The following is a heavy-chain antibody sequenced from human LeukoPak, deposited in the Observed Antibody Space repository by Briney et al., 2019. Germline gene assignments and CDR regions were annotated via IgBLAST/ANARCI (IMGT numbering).Heavy chain of an antibody. CDR2: INPNSGDT. CDR1: GYTFTDYY. J-gene: IGHJ4*02. D-gene: IGHD5-18*01. CDR3: ARDMDTGPDLFDY. Sequence: ASVKVSCKASGYTFTDYYLHWVRQAPGQGLEWMGWINPNSGDTDYAQKLQGRVTMTRDTSISTAYMELSRLRYDDTAVYYCARDMDTGPDLFDYWGQGTLVTVSS. V-gene: IGHV1-2*02.